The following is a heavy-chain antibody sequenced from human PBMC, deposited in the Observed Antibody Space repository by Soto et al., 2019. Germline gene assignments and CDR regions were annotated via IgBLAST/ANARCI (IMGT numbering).Heavy chain of an antibody. CDR3: AREYCSGGSCYGGDY. J-gene: IGHJ4*02. CDR2: ISTYNSDT. CDR1: GYTLTSYG. V-gene: IGHV1-18*01. Sequence: QVQLVQSGAEVKEPGASVKVSCKASGYTLTSYGISWVRQAPGQGLEWMGWISTYNSDTKYAHKFQDRLTMTTDTSTSTAYMELRSLRSDDTAVYYCAREYCSGGSCYGGDYWGQGTLVTVSS. D-gene: IGHD2-15*01.